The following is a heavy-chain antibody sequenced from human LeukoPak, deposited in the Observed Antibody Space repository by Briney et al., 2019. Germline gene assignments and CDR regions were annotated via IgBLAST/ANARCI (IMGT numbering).Heavy chain of an antibody. V-gene: IGHV3-48*03. D-gene: IGHD4-17*01. Sequence: GRPLRLSCAASGFTFSSYEMNWVRQAPGKGLEWVSYISSGGSIIYYADSVKGRFTISRDNAKNSLYLQMNSLRAEDTAVYYCARDGLRGYYYGMDVWGQGTTVTVSS. CDR1: GFTFSSYE. CDR3: ARDGLRGYYYGMDV. J-gene: IGHJ6*02. CDR2: ISSGGSII.